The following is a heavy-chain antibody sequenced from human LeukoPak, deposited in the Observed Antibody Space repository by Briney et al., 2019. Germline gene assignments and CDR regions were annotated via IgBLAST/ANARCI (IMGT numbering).Heavy chain of an antibody. CDR2: IYHSGST. Sequence: SSQTLSLTCAVSGGSISSSNWWSWVRQPPGKGLEWIGEIYHSGSTNYNPSLKSRVTISVDKSKNQFSLKLSSVTAADTAVYYCARVYGDYDPYYYGMDVWGQGTTVTVSS. J-gene: IGHJ6*02. CDR3: ARVYGDYDPYYYGMDV. V-gene: IGHV4-4*02. D-gene: IGHD4-17*01. CDR1: GGSISSSNW.